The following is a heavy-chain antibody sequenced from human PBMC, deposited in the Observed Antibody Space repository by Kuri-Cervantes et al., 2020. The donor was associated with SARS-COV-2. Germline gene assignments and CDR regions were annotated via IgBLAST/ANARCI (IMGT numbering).Heavy chain of an antibody. CDR3: AKWYHDYMWETWRYNYFDP. J-gene: IGHJ5*02. D-gene: IGHD3-16*01. Sequence: ASVKVSCKASGYSFTSYGISWVRQAPGQGLEWIGWISAYNGNTKYAQKLQGRVTMTTDTSTSTAYMELRSLRSDDTAVYYCAKWYHDYMWETWRYNYFDPWGPGTLVTVSS. CDR2: ISAYNGNT. CDR1: GYSFTSYG. V-gene: IGHV1-18*01.